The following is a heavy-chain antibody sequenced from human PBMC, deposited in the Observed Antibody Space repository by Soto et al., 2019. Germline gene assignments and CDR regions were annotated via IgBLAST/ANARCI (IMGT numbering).Heavy chain of an antibody. J-gene: IGHJ4*02. V-gene: IGHV3-23*01. Sequence: GGSLRLSCAASGFTLSSYAMSWVRQAPGKGLEWVSAISGSGGSTYYADSVKGRFTISRDNSKNTLYLQMNSLRAEDTAVYYCAKGKMATIDFDYWGQGTLVTVSS. CDR1: GFTLSSYA. CDR3: AKGKMATIDFDY. CDR2: ISGSGGST. D-gene: IGHD5-12*01.